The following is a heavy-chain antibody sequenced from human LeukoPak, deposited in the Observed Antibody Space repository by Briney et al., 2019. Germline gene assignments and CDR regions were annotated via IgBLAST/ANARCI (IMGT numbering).Heavy chain of an antibody. Sequence: GGSLRLSCAASGFTFSNYAMSWVRQAPGKGLEWVSSIHYSGGSTYYGDSVKGRFSISRDNSKNTLYLQMNSLRAEDTAVYYCARDGYSSSPHYYYYGMDVWGQGTTVTVSS. CDR2: IHYSGGST. D-gene: IGHD6-6*01. CDR3: ARDGYSSSPHYYYYGMDV. V-gene: IGHV3-23*01. CDR1: GFTFSNYA. J-gene: IGHJ6*02.